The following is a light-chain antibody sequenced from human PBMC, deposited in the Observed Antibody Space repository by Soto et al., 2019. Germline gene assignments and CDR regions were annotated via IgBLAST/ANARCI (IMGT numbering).Light chain of an antibody. CDR1: QTINNL. CDR3: QQYSSYPSLT. J-gene: IGKJ4*01. V-gene: IGKV1-5*03. Sequence: DIQMTQSPSTLSALVGDRVSITCRASQTINNLMAWYQQKPGQAPKLLIYKASNLETGVPSRFSGSGSGTESTLTISSLQPDDFATYYCQQYSSYPSLTFGGGTKVDIK. CDR2: KAS.